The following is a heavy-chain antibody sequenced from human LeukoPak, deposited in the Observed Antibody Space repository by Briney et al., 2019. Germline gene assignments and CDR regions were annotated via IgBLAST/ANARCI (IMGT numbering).Heavy chain of an antibody. CDR1: GSTFTGHT. J-gene: IGHJ4*02. CDR2: IGGRDDRT. V-gene: IGHV3-23*01. D-gene: IGHD6-19*01. Sequence: GGSLRLSCATSGSTFTGHTMTWLRQAPGKGLEWVSIIGGRDDRTYYADSVEGRFTISRDNSKNILYLQMNSLRAEDTAVYYCAKVSGSGWHFDHWGQGTLVTVSS. CDR3: AKVSGSGWHFDH.